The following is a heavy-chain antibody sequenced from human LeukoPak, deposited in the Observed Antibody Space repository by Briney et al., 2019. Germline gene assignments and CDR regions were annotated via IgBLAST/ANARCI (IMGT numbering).Heavy chain of an antibody. Sequence: SGGSLRLSCAASGFTFSSYSMNWVRQAPGKGLEWVSSISSSSSYIYYADSVKGRFTISRDNAKNSLYLQMNSLRAEDTAVYYCARSGYGSGRGDYWGQGTLVTVSS. J-gene: IGHJ4*02. CDR2: ISSSSSYI. CDR1: GFTFSSYS. D-gene: IGHD6-19*01. V-gene: IGHV3-21*01. CDR3: ARSGYGSGRGDY.